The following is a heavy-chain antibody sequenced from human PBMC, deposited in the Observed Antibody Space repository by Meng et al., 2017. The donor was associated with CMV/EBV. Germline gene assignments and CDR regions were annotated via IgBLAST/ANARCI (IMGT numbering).Heavy chain of an antibody. CDR1: GFSLSTSGVG. CDR2: IYWDDEK. J-gene: IGHJ4*02. V-gene: IGHV2-5*02. Sequence: HIDLKEAGPTLMKPNQTLTLSCPFSGFSLSTSGVGVGWIRQPPGKALEWLALIYWDDEKRYSPSLKSRLTITKDTSKNQVVLTMTNMDPVDTATYYCARIAAAGRFDYWGQGTLVTVSS. CDR3: ARIAAAGRFDY. D-gene: IGHD6-13*01.